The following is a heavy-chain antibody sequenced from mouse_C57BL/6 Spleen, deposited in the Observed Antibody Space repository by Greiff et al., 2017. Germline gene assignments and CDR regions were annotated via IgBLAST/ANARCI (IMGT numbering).Heavy chain of an antibody. CDR3: ARSPIYCYGSSPYYFDY. J-gene: IGHJ2*01. CDR2: INPSNGGT. Sequence: QVQLQQPGTELVKPGASVKLSCKASGYTFTSYWMHWVKQRPGQGLEWIGNINPSNGGTNYNEKFKSKATLTVDKSSSTAYMQLSSLTSEVTAVYYCARSPIYCYGSSPYYFDYWGQGTTLTVSS. D-gene: IGHD1-1*01. CDR1: GYTFTSYW. V-gene: IGHV1-53*01.